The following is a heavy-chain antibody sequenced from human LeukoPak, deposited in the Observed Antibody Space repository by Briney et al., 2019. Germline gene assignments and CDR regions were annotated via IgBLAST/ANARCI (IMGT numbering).Heavy chain of an antibody. CDR3: ASSGQQLGDYFDY. D-gene: IGHD6-13*01. V-gene: IGHV3-7*01. J-gene: IGHJ4*02. CDR2: IKQDGSEK. Sequence: AGGSLRLSCAASGFTFSSYWMGWVRQAPGKGLEWVANIKQDGSEKYYVDSVKGRFTISRDNAKNSLYLQMNSLRAEDTAVYYCASSGQQLGDYFDYWGQGTLVTVSS. CDR1: GFTFSSYW.